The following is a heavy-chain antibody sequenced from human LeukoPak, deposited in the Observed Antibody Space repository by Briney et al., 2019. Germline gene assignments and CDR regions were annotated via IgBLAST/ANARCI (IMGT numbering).Heavy chain of an antibody. CDR2: IYTSGNT. CDR3: ARQQLSQLYYFDN. Sequence: PSETLSLTCTVSGGSINSYYWSWIRQPAGKGLEWIGRIYTSGNTNYNPSLKSRVTISVDTSKNQFSLKLSSVTAADTAVYYCARQQLSQLYYFDNWGQGTLVTVSS. V-gene: IGHV4-4*07. J-gene: IGHJ4*02. CDR1: GGSINSYY. D-gene: IGHD6-13*01.